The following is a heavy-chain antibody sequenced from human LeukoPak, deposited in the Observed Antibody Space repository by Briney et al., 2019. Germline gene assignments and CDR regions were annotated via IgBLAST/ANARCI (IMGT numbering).Heavy chain of an antibody. D-gene: IGHD3-3*01. Sequence: GSLRPSCAASGFIFSSYWMHWVRQTPGKGLVWVSRIHGDGSSTTHADSVKGRFTISRDNAKNSLYLQMNSLRAEDTAVYYCARVPDFWSGYSPWGQGTLVTVSS. J-gene: IGHJ5*02. CDR1: GFIFSSYW. CDR2: IHGDGSST. V-gene: IGHV3-74*01. CDR3: ARVPDFWSGYSP.